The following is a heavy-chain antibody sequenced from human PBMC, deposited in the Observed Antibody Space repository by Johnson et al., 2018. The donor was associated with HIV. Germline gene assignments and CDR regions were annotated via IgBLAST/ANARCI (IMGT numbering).Heavy chain of an antibody. D-gene: IGHD3-10*01. V-gene: IGHV3-33*08. J-gene: IGHJ3*01. CDR3: ARSGGADDAFDG. Sequence: QVQLVESGGGLVQPGGSLRLSCAASGFTFSSYGMHWVRQAPGKGLEWVAVIWFDGFNNYYGDSVKGRFTISRDNSKNTLYLQMISLRAEDMAGYCCARSGGADDAFDGWGQGTMVTVSS. CDR1: GFTFSSYG. CDR2: IWFDGFNN.